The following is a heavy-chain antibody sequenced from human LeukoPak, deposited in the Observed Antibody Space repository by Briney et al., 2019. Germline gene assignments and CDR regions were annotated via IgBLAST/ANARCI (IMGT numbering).Heavy chain of an antibody. CDR1: GGSISSYY. V-gene: IGHV4-59*01. Sequence: SETLSLTRTVSGGSISSYYWSWIRQPPGKGLEWIGYIYYSGSTNYNPSLKSRVTISVDMSKNQFSLKLSSVTAADTAVYYCARVVAVAGSNWFDPWGQGTLVTVSS. CDR3: ARVVAVAGSNWFDP. CDR2: IYYSGST. D-gene: IGHD6-19*01. J-gene: IGHJ5*02.